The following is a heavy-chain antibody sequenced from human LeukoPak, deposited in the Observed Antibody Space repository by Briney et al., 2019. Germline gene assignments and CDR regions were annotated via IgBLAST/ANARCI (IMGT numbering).Heavy chain of an antibody. J-gene: IGHJ5*02. CDR3: ARFGTSSGTVITRNNWFDP. V-gene: IGHV3-33*01. D-gene: IGHD4-23*01. CDR1: GFTFSSYG. CDR2: IWYDGSNK. Sequence: GGSLTLSCAASGFTFSSYGMHWVRQAPGEGLEWVALIWYDGSNKYYANSVKGRFTISRDNSKNTLSLQMNSLRAEDTAVYYCARFGTSSGTVITRNNWFDPWGLGALVTVSS.